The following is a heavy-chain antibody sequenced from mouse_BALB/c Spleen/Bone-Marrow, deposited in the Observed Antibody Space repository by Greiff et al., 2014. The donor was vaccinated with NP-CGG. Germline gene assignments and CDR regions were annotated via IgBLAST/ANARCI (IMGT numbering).Heavy chain of an antibody. Sequence: QVQLKGAGAEVGRPGASVTLSCKASGYTFSDYEINWGKPTPVHGPGWIGAIDPETGGNAYNQKFKGKATLTADKSSSTAYMELRSLTSEDSAVYYCTRNWDDYFDYWGQGTTLTVSS. D-gene: IGHD4-1*01. CDR3: TRNWDDYFDY. J-gene: IGHJ2*01. V-gene: IGHV1-15*01. CDR2: IDPETGGN. CDR1: GYTFSDYE.